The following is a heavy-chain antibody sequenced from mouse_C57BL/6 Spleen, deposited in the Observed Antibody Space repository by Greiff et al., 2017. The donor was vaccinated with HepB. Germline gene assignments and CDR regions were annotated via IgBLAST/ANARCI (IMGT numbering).Heavy chain of an antibody. Sequence: VQLQQPGAELVKPGASVKMSCKASGYTFTSYWITWVKQRPGQGLEWIGDIYPGSGSTNYNEKFKSKATLTVDTSSSTAYMQLSSLSSEDSAVYYCARGFGYNYAMDYWGQGTSVTVSS. CDR3: ARGFGYNYAMDY. CDR1: GYTFTSYW. CDR2: IYPGSGST. V-gene: IGHV1-55*01. D-gene: IGHD2-2*01. J-gene: IGHJ4*01.